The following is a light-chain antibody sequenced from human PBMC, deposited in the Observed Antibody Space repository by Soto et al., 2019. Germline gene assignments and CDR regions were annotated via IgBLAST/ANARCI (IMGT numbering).Light chain of an antibody. CDR1: SSDVGSYNR. Sequence: QSALTQPPSVSGSPGQSVTISCTGTSSDVGSYNRVSWYQQPPGTAPKLMIYEVSNRPSGVPDRFSGSKSGNTASLTISGLQAEDEADYYCSLYTSSSTLGNYVFGTGTKLTVL. CDR2: EVS. CDR3: SLYTSSSTLGNYV. J-gene: IGLJ1*01. V-gene: IGLV2-18*01.